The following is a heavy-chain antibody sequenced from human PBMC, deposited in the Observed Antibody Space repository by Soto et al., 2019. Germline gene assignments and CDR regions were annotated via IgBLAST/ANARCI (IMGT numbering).Heavy chain of an antibody. CDR1: GYTFTSYC. V-gene: IGHV1-18*04. J-gene: IGHJ5*02. CDR2: ISAYNGNT. Sequence: ASVKVSCKASGYTFTSYCISWVRQAPGQGLEWMGWISAYNGNTNYAQKLQGRVTMTTDTSTSTAYMELRSLRSDDTAVYYCARDRRALLWFGESMSGNWFDPWG. D-gene: IGHD3-10*01. CDR3: ARDRRALLWFGESMSGNWFDP.